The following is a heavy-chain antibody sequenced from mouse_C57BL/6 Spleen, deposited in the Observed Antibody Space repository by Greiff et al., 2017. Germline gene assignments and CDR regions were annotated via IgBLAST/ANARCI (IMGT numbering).Heavy chain of an antibody. J-gene: IGHJ4*01. Sequence: EVMLVESGGGLVKPGGSLKLSCAASGFTFSSYTMSWVRQTPEKRLEWVATMSGGGGNTYYPDSVKGRFTISRDNAKNTLYLQMSSLRSEDTALYYCARLIPYNYWGQGTSVTVSS. V-gene: IGHV5-9*01. CDR3: ARLIPYNY. CDR1: GFTFSSYT. CDR2: MSGGGGNT. D-gene: IGHD2-12*01.